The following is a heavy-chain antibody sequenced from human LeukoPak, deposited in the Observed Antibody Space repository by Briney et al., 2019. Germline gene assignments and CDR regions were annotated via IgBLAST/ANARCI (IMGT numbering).Heavy chain of an antibody. CDR3: ARAKGRLVQGYFDY. V-gene: IGHV4-4*07. CDR2: IYTSGST. D-gene: IGHD6-19*01. J-gene: IGHJ4*02. Sequence: PSETLSLTCTVPGGSISSYYWSWIRQPAGKGLEWIGRIYTSGSTNYNPSLKSRVTMSVDTSKNQFSLKLSSVTAADTAVYYCARAKGRLVQGYFDYWGQGTLVTVSS. CDR1: GGSISSYY.